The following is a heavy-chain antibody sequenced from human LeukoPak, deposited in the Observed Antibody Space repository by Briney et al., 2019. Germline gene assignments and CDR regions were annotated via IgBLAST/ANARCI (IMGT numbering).Heavy chain of an antibody. V-gene: IGHV3-30*18. Sequence: GGSLRLSCAASGFPFSSYGMHWVRQAPGKGLEWVAVISYDGSNKYYADSVKGRFTISRDNSKNTLYLQMNSLRAEDTAVYYCAKAALRYCSGGSCYSGLDYWGQGTLVTVSS. J-gene: IGHJ4*02. CDR2: ISYDGSNK. D-gene: IGHD2-15*01. CDR1: GFPFSSYG. CDR3: AKAALRYCSGGSCYSGLDY.